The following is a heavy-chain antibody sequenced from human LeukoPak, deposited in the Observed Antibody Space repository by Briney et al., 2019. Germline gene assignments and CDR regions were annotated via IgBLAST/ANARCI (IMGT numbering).Heavy chain of an antibody. D-gene: IGHD3-10*01. V-gene: IGHV1-18*01. CDR2: ISAYNGNT. Sequence: ASVKVSCKASGYTFTSNGIIWVRQAPGQGLEWMGWISAYNGNTNYAQKLQGRVTMTTDTSTSTAYMELRSLRSDDTAVYYCARPWFGELFKWSSLYYWGQGTLVTVSS. J-gene: IGHJ4*02. CDR3: ARPWFGELFKWSSLYY. CDR1: GYTFTSNG.